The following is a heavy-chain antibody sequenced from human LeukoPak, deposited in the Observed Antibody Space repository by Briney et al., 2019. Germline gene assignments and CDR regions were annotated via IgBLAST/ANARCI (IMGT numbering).Heavy chain of an antibody. D-gene: IGHD5-18*01. J-gene: IGHJ1*01. CDR3: AGSLGYSYGSYH. V-gene: IGHV3-11*06. Sequence: GGSLRLSCEASGFTFSDPYMSWIRQAPGKGLECLSYISGSGTDINYADSVKGRFTISRDNAKNTLYLQMNSLRAEDAAMYFCAGSLGYSYGSYHWGQGILVTVSS. CDR2: ISGSGTDI. CDR1: GFTFSDPY.